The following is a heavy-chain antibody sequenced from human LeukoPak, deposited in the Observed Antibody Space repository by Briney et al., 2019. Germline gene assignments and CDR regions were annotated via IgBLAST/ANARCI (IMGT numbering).Heavy chain of an antibody. CDR2: INSDGSST. CDR3: ARDRDIVVVPAAIFSGPYYYYYGMDV. J-gene: IGHJ6*04. V-gene: IGHV3-74*01. Sequence: GGSLRLSCAASGFTFSSYWMHWVRQAPGKGLVWVSRINSDGSSTSYADSVKGRFTISRDNAKNTLYLQMNSLRAEDTAVYCCARDRDIVVVPAAIFSGPYYYYYGMDVWGKGTTVTVSS. CDR1: GFTFSSYW. D-gene: IGHD2-2*01.